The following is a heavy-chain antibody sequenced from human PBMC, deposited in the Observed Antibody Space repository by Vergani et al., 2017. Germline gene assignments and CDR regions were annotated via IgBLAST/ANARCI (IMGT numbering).Heavy chain of an antibody. V-gene: IGHV4-4*02. D-gene: IGHD6-13*01. CDR3: ARVPLMYSGSWYRGRWFDP. J-gene: IGHJ5*02. CDR1: GGPISRSNW. CDR2: IYHSGST. Sequence: QVQLQESGPGLVKPSGTLSLTCAVSGGPISRSNWWSWVRQPPGKGLGWIGEIYHSGSTNYNPSLHSRVTISVDNAKHQFSLKLSSVTAADTAVYFSARVPLMYSGSWYRGRWFDPWGKGTLVTVSS.